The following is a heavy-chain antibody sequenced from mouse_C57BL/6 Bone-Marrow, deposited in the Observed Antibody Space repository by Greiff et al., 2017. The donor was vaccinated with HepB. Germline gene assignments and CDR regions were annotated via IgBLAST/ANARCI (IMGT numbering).Heavy chain of an antibody. J-gene: IGHJ3*01. CDR1: GFNIKNTY. Sequence: EVMLVESVAELVRPGASVKLSCTASGFNIKNTYMHWVKQRPEQGLEWIGRIDPANGNTKYAPKFQGKATITADTSSNTAYLQLSSLTSEDTAIYYCARGRAMVYSNYPFAYWGQGTLVTVSA. CDR2: IDPANGNT. V-gene: IGHV14-3*01. CDR3: ARGRAMVYSNYPFAY. D-gene: IGHD2-5*01.